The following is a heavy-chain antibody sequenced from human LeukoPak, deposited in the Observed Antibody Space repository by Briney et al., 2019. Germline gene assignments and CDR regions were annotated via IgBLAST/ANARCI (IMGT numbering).Heavy chain of an antibody. CDR1: GFTVTGYY. CDR2: INPNSGAT. D-gene: IGHD5-24*01. J-gene: IGHJ4*02. Sequence: ASVKVSCKASGFTVTGYYMHWVRRAPGQGLEWMGWINPNSGATNYAQKFQGRVTMTRDTSISTVYMELSRLRSDDAAVYYCARGQRVEMATISGGYWGQGTLVTVSS. CDR3: ARGQRVEMATISGGY. V-gene: IGHV1-2*02.